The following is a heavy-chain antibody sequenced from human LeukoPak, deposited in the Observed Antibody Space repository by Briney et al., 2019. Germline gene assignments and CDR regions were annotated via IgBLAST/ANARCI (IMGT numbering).Heavy chain of an antibody. CDR3: ARNPFMATSQSSSYYYFDY. CDR1: GYTFTGYY. CDR2: INPNSGGT. V-gene: IGHV1-2*02. D-gene: IGHD5-24*01. J-gene: IGHJ4*02. Sequence: GASVKVSCKASGYTFTGYYIHWVRQAPVQGREWMGWINPNSGGTNYAQKFQGRVTMTRDTSISTAYMELSRLRSDDTAVYYCARNPFMATSQSSSYYYFDYWGQGTLVTVSS.